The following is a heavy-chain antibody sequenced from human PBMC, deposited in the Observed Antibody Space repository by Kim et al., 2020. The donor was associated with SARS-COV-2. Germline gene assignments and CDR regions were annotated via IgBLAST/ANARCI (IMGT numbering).Heavy chain of an antibody. CDR1: GFTFNTYW. Sequence: GGSLRLSCAASGFTFNTYWIHWVRQVPGKGLVWVSRIFRDGTTSYADSVKGRFTISRDNAKNMVYLQMNSLRPEDTAVYHCVRDRPQWDWGQGTLVTVSS. CDR2: IFRDGTT. CDR3: VRDRPQWD. D-gene: IGHD6-6*01. J-gene: IGHJ4*02. V-gene: IGHV3-74*01.